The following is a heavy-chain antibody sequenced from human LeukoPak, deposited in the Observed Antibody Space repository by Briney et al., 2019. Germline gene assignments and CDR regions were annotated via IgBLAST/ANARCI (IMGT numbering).Heavy chain of an antibody. CDR3: ARDSSSWPYTWFDP. Sequence: SETLSLTCTVSGSSISSYYWSWIRQPPGKGLEWIGYIYYSGSTHYNPSLKSRVTISRDTSKNQFSLKLSSVTAADTAVYYCARDSSSWPYTWFDPWGQGTLVTVSS. CDR1: GSSISSYY. V-gene: IGHV4-59*01. CDR2: IYYSGST. D-gene: IGHD6-13*01. J-gene: IGHJ5*02.